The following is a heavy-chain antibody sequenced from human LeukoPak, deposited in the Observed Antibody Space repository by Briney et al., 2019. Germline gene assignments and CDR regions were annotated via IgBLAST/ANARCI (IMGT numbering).Heavy chain of an antibody. D-gene: IGHD2-15*01. CDR3: AKARGEQNGGSNY. CDR1: GFTFSSSA. V-gene: IGHV3-23*01. CDR2: ISASGGST. Sequence: PGGSLRLSCAASGFTFSSSAMSWVRQVPGKGLEWVSGISASGGSTSYADSVRGRFTISRDNSKNTLYLQMNSLRAEDTAVYYCAKARGEQNGGSNYWGQGTQVIVSS. J-gene: IGHJ4*02.